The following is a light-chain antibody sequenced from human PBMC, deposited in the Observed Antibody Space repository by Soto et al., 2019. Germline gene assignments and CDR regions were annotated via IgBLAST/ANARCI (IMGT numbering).Light chain of an antibody. Sequence: QAVVTQEPSLTVSPGGTVTLTCGSSTGAVTSGHYPYWFQQKPGQAPRTLIYDTNNKQSWTPARFSGSLLGGKAALTLSGAQPEDEADYYCLLSYSGARVFGGGTKVTVL. CDR3: LLSYSGARV. CDR1: TGAVTSGHY. J-gene: IGLJ3*02. V-gene: IGLV7-46*01. CDR2: DTN.